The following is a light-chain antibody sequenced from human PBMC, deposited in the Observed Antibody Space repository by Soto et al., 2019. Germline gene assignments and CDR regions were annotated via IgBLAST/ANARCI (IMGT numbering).Light chain of an antibody. J-gene: IGKJ4*01. CDR2: AAS. V-gene: IGKV1-39*01. Sequence: DIQMTQSPSSLSASVGDRVTITCRASQSITTYLNWYQQRPGTAPKLLIFAASTLQSGVPSRFSGSGSGTEFTLTISSLQPEELATYYCQQSYRTPLTFGGGTKVEIK. CDR1: QSITTY. CDR3: QQSYRTPLT.